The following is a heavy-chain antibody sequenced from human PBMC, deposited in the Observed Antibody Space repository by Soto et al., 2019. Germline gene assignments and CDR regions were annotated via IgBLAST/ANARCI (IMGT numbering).Heavy chain of an antibody. CDR1: GFTFGDYA. J-gene: IGHJ6*02. Sequence: PGGSLRLSCTASGFTFGDYAMSWFRQAPGKGLEWVGFIRSKAYGGTTEYAASVKGRFTISRDDSKSIAYLQMNSLKTEDTAVYYCTRDQSGFRSVDDYDFWSGLNYYYGMDVWGQGTTVTVSS. V-gene: IGHV3-49*03. CDR2: IRSKAYGGTT. D-gene: IGHD3-3*01. CDR3: TRDQSGFRSVDDYDFWSGLNYYYGMDV.